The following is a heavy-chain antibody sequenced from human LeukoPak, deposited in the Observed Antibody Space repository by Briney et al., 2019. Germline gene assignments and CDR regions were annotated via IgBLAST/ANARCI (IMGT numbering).Heavy chain of an antibody. CDR2: INHSGST. CDR3: ARDSGRTVAKY. D-gene: IGHD1-26*01. CDR1: GGSFSGYY. J-gene: IGHJ4*02. Sequence: SETLSLTCAVYGGSFSGYYWSWIRQPPGMGLEWIGEINHSGSTNYNPSLKSRVTISVDTSKNQFSLKLSSVTAADTAVYYCARDSGRTVAKYWGQGTLVTVSS. V-gene: IGHV4-34*01.